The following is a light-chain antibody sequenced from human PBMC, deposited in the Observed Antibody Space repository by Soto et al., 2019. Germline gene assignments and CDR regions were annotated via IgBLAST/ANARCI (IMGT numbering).Light chain of an antibody. CDR2: GAS. Sequence: EIMMTQSPVTLSVYPGARAALSGRASQSVSSDLAWYQQKPGQAPRLLIYGASTRATDIPATFSGGGSGTEFTLTISGLQSEDFAVYYCQQYNNWPLITFGQGTRLEI. CDR3: QQYNNWPLIT. CDR1: QSVSSD. J-gene: IGKJ5*01. V-gene: IGKV3-15*01.